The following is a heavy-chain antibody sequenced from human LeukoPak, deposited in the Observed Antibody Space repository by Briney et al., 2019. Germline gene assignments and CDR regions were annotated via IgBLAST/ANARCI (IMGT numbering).Heavy chain of an antibody. Sequence: PSETLSLTCAVYGGSFSGYYWSWIRQPPGKGLEWIGEINHSGSTNYNPSLKSRVTISVDTSKNQFSLKLSSVTAADTAVYYCARASVTATVGYFDLWGRGTLVTVSS. J-gene: IGHJ2*01. V-gene: IGHV4-34*01. CDR1: GGSFSGYY. CDR3: ARASVTATVGYFDL. D-gene: IGHD2-21*02. CDR2: INHSGST.